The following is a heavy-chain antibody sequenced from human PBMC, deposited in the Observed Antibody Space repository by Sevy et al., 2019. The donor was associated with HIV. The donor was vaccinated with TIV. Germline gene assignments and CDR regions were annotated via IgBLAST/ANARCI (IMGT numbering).Heavy chain of an antibody. D-gene: IGHD4-17*01. Sequence: SETLSLTCAVSGDSISSGVYSWNWIRQPPGKGLEWLGYIFHSGSTYYNPSLKSRATISVDRSKNQFSLKLSSVTAADTAVYYCARDGGTVTTPGLFDIWGQGTMVTVSS. CDR2: IFHSGST. CDR1: GDSISSGVYS. V-gene: IGHV4-30-2*01. CDR3: ARDGGTVTTPGLFDI. J-gene: IGHJ3*02.